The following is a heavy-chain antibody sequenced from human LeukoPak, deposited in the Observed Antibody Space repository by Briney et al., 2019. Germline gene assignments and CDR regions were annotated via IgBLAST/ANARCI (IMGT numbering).Heavy chain of an antibody. V-gene: IGHV3-48*03. D-gene: IGHD1-14*01. CDR3: ARETDGMDA. J-gene: IGHJ6*02. CDR2: IRSSGSTR. Sequence: PGGSLRLSCAASGFSFPSCEMNWVRQAPGKGLEWLSYIRSSGSTRYYADPVKGRFTISRDNAKNSLYLQMNSLRAEDTAVYYCARETDGMDAWGRGTTVAVSS. CDR1: GFSFPSCE.